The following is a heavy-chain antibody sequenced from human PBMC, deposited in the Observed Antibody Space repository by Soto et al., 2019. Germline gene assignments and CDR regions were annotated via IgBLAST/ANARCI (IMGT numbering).Heavy chain of an antibody. D-gene: IGHD6-19*01. CDR2: ISGSGGST. Sequence: ESVGGLVQPGGSLRLSCAASGFTFSSYAMSWVRQAPGKGLEWVSAISGSGGSTYYAESVKGRFTISRDNSKNTLYLQMNSLRAKDTAVYYCAKPPPQVYSSGWHLRPFDYWGQGTLVTVSS. V-gene: IGHV3-23*01. J-gene: IGHJ4*02. CDR1: GFTFSSYA. CDR3: AKPPPQVYSSGWHLRPFDY.